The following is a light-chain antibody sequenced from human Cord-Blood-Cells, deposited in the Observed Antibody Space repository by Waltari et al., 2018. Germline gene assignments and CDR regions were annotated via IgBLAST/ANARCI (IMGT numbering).Light chain of an antibody. J-gene: IGLJ2*01. CDR2: YDS. Sequence: SYVLTQPPSVSVAPGTTARITCGGHNIGSNSVHWYQQKPGQAPVLVIYYDSDRPSGIPERFSGSNSGNTATLTISRVEAGDEADYYCQVWDSSSDHVVFGGGTKLTVL. V-gene: IGLV3-21*04. CDR3: QVWDSSSDHVV. CDR1: NIGSNS.